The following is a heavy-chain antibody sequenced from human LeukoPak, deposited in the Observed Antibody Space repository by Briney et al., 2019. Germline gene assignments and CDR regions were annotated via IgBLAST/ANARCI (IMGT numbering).Heavy chain of an antibody. CDR1: GFTVSSNY. D-gene: IGHD6-19*01. Sequence: GGSLRLSCAASGFTVSSNYMSWVRQAPGKGLEWVSIIYSGGRTHYADSVKGRFTISRDNSKNTLYLQMKSLRAEDTAVYYCARVGSSGWYLYFSYWGQGTQVTVSS. CDR2: IYSGGRT. V-gene: IGHV3-66*01. CDR3: ARVGSSGWYLYFSY. J-gene: IGHJ4*02.